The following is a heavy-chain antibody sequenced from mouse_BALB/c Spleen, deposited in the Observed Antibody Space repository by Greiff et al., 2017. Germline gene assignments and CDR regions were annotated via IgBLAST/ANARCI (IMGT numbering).Heavy chain of an antibody. CDR2: ISSGGST. D-gene: IGHD3-3*01. CDR3: ARGGDLYWYFDV. J-gene: IGHJ1*01. V-gene: IGHV5-6-5*01. CDR1: GFTFSSYA. Sequence: EVHLVESGGGLVKPGGSLKLSCAASGFTFSSYAMSWVRQTPEKRLEWVASISSGGSTYYPDSVKGRFTISRDNARNILYLQMSSLRSEDTAMYYCARGGDLYWYFDVWGAGTTVTVSS.